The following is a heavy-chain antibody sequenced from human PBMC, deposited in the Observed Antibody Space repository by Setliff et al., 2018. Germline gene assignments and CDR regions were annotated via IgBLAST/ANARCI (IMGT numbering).Heavy chain of an antibody. D-gene: IGHD3-22*01. J-gene: IGHJ4*02. Sequence: PSETLSLTCTVSGGSISSYYWSWIRQPPGKGLEWIGSIHYSGSTNYSPSLKSRLTISLDTSKNQFSLNLNSVTAADTAVYYCAREYYYARSRNFDYWGQGTLVTVSS. CDR3: AREYYYARSRNFDY. V-gene: IGHV4-59*12. CDR1: GGSISSYY. CDR2: IHYSGST.